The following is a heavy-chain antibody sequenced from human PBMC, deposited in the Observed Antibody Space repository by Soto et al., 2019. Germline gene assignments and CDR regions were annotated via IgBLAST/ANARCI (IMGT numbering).Heavy chain of an antibody. CDR1: GYTFTSYG. Sequence: ASVKVSCKASGYTFTSYGISWVRQAPGQGLEWMGWISAYNGNTNYAQKLQGRVTMTTDTSTSTAYMELRSLRSEDTAVYYCATRRYSYGYYYYGMDVWGQGTTVTVSS. V-gene: IGHV1-18*04. CDR2: ISAYNGNT. J-gene: IGHJ6*02. CDR3: ATRRYSYGYYYYGMDV. D-gene: IGHD5-18*01.